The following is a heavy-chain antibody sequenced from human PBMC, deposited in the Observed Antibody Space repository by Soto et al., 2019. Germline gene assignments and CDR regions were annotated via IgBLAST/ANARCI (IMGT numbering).Heavy chain of an antibody. CDR1: GFTFSSYA. J-gene: IGHJ4*02. Sequence: QVQLVESGGGVVQPGRSLRLSCAASGFTFSSYAMHWVRQAPGKGLEWVAGISYDGSNKYYADSVKGRFTISRDNSKNTLYLQMNSLRAEDTAVYYCASPVVVTAITDYWGQGTLVTVSS. CDR2: ISYDGSNK. V-gene: IGHV3-30-3*01. D-gene: IGHD2-21*02. CDR3: ASPVVVTAITDY.